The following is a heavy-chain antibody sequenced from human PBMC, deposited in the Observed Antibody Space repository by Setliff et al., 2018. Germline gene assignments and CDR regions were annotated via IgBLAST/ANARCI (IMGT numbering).Heavy chain of an antibody. V-gene: IGHV4-39*01. CDR1: GDSINTPTYH. CDR3: VRTFNGSPADR. Sequence: SETLSLTCTVSGDSINTPTYHWGWVRQPPGKGLEWIGLIYYTGITYYNPSLKCRVTISEDMSENQISLKLNPVTAADTAVYYCVRTFNGSPADRWGQGTLVTVPQ. CDR2: IYYTGIT. D-gene: IGHD2-2*01. J-gene: IGHJ5*02.